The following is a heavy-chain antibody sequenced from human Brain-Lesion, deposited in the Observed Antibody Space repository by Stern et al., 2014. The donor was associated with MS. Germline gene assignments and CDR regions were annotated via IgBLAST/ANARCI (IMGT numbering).Heavy chain of an antibody. D-gene: IGHD3-9*01. CDR3: ASMGDYYDRSAYKF. CDR2: ISYSANT. J-gene: IGHJ4*02. Sequence: QVQLQESGPGLVKPSQTLSLTCTVSGASMSSGGYFWTWLRQHPGQGLEWTGHISYSANTFYNPSLKSRITISEDTSKNQFSLKLSSVTAADTAIYYCASMGDYYDRSAYKFWGQGTLVTVSS. V-gene: IGHV4-31*03. CDR1: GASMSSGGYF.